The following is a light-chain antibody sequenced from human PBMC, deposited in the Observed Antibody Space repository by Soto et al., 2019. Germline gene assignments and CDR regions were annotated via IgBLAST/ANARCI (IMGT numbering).Light chain of an antibody. CDR1: QTVADS. CDR2: GAS. CDR3: RQYGRSLASA. V-gene: IGKV3-15*01. Sequence: EIVMTQSPATLSVSPGERATLSCRASQTVADSLVWYQQKPGQPPRPLIKGASTRATGIPATFSGSGSGTDFTLTISRLEPEDFAVYYCRQYGRSLASAIGGGTKVDIK. J-gene: IGKJ4*01.